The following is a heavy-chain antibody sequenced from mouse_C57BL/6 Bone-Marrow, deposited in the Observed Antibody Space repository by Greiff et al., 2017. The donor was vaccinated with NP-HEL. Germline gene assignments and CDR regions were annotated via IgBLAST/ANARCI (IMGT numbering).Heavy chain of an antibody. CDR1: GYTFTSYG. D-gene: IGHD4-1*01. J-gene: IGHJ1*03. Sequence: EVKVVESGAELVRPGSSVKMSCKTSGYTFTSYGINWVKQRPGQGLEWIGYIYIGNGYTEYNEKFKGKATLTSDTSSSTAYMQLSSLTSEDSAIDFCARKGSWEYYIDDWGTGTSVTVSS. CDR2: IYIGNGYT. CDR3: ARKGSWEYYIDD. V-gene: IGHV1-58*01.